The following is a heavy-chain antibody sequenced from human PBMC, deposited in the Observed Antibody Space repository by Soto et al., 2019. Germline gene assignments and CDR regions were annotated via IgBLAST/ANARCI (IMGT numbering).Heavy chain of an antibody. J-gene: IGHJ3*02. Sequence: PGESLKISCKGSGYSFTSYWIGWVRQMPGKGLEWMGIIYPGDSDTRYSPSFQGQVTISADKSISTAYPQWSSLKASDTAMYFCARGLAGRWLQYRVGNAFDIWGQGTMVTVSS. CDR1: GYSFTSYW. D-gene: IGHD4-4*01. V-gene: IGHV5-51*01. CDR2: IYPGDSDT. CDR3: ARGLAGRWLQYRVGNAFDI.